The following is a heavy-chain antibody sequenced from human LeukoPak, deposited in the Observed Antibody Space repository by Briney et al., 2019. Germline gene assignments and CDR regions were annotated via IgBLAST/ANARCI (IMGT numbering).Heavy chain of an antibody. Sequence: SETLSLTCAVYGGSFSGYYWSWIRQPPGKGLEWIGEINHSGSTNYNPSLKSRVTISVDTSKNQFSLKLSSVTAADTAVYYCRGEAVGWLLAVDYWGQGTLVTVSS. CDR2: INHSGST. D-gene: IGHD6-19*01. J-gene: IGHJ4*02. CDR3: RGEAVGWLLAVDY. V-gene: IGHV4-34*01. CDR1: GGSFSGYY.